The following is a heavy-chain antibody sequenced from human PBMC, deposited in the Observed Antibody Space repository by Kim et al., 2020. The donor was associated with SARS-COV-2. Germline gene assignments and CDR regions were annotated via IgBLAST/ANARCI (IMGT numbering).Heavy chain of an antibody. V-gene: IGHV3-30*04. CDR1: GFTFSSYA. CDR2: ISYDGSNK. D-gene: IGHD6-13*01. CDR3: ARDKQQLVKYFDY. J-gene: IGHJ4*02. Sequence: GGSLRLSCAASGFTFSSYAMHWVRQAPGKGLEWVAVISYDGSNKYYADSVKGRFTISRDNSKNTLYLQMNSLRAEDTAVYYCARDKQQLVKYFDYWGQGTLVTVSS.